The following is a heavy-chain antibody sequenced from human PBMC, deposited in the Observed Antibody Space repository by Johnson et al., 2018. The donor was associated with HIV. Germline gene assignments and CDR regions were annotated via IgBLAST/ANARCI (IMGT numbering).Heavy chain of an antibody. V-gene: IGHV3-30*14. CDR2: ISYDGSNK. Sequence: QVQLVESGGGVVRPGGSLRLSCAASGFTFSNYAMYWVRQAPGKGLEWVAAISYDGSNKFYADSLKGRFSISRDNSNNTLYLQMNSLRPEDTAVYYCARDLHYYGRDDAFDIWGQGTMVTVSS. CDR1: GFTFSNYA. J-gene: IGHJ3*02. CDR3: ARDLHYYGRDDAFDI. D-gene: IGHD3-10*01.